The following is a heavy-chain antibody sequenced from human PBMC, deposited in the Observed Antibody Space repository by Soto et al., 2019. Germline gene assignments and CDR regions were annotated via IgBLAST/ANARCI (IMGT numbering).Heavy chain of an antibody. CDR3: ARDSITMVRGVGYYYYGMDV. J-gene: IGHJ6*02. V-gene: IGHV4-31*03. Sequence: QVQLQESGPGLVKPSQTLSLTCTVSGGSISSGGYYWSWIRQHPGKGLEWIGYIYYSGSTYYNPALKGRVTIAVDTSKNQFSLKLSSVTAADTAVYYCARDSITMVRGVGYYYYGMDVWGQGTTVTVSS. CDR2: IYYSGST. D-gene: IGHD3-10*01. CDR1: GGSISSGGYY.